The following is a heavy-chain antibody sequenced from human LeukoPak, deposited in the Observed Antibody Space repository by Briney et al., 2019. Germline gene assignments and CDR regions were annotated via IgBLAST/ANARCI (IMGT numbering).Heavy chain of an antibody. CDR1: GGSISSSSYY. J-gene: IGHJ4*02. CDR3: ARHRYSGSYYGAIDY. D-gene: IGHD1-26*01. Sequence: SETLSLTCTVSGGSISSSSYYWGWIRQPPGKGLEWIGSIYYSGSTFYNPSLKSRVTISVDTSKNQFSLKLSSVTAADTAVYYCARHRYSGSYYGAIDYWGQGTLVTVSS. CDR2: IYYSGST. V-gene: IGHV4-39*01.